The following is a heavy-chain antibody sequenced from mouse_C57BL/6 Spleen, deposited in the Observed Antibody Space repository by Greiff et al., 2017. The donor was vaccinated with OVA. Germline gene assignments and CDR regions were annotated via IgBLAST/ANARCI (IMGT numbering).Heavy chain of an antibody. CDR2: IHPSDSDT. V-gene: IGHV1-74*01. CDR3: AIGNDYDAMDY. Sequence: QVQLKQPGAELVKPGASVKVSCKASGYTFTSYWMHWVKQRPGQGLEWIGRIHPSDSDTNYNQKFKGKATLTVDKSSSTAYMQLSSLTSEDSAVYYCAIGNDYDAMDYWGQGTSVTVSS. CDR1: GYTFTSYW. J-gene: IGHJ4*01.